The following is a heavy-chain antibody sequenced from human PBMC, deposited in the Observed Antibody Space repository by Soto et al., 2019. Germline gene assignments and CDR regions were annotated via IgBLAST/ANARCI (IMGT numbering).Heavy chain of an antibody. Sequence: QVQLVESGGGVVRPGTSLRLSCGASGFSFSSYAMNWVRQAPGKGLEWVAVISHDGSNTYYGDSVKGRFTISRDNSENTLFLQMNSPRAEDTAVYYCAKPYYGAGSYYPDAFDVWGQGTSVTVSS. CDR2: ISHDGSNT. D-gene: IGHD3-10*01. CDR3: AKPYYGAGSYYPDAFDV. CDR1: GFSFSSYA. J-gene: IGHJ3*01. V-gene: IGHV3-30*18.